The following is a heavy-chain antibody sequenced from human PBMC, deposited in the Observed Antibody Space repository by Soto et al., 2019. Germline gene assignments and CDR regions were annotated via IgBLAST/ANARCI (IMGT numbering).Heavy chain of an antibody. CDR2: VSHDGKTT. CDR1: GFDFSDYS. Sequence: VQLVQSGGGVVQPGRSVSLSCTTSGFDFSDYSFHWVRQAPGQGLEWVGAVSHDGKTTYYADSVRGRFTFSKDNSRDTLYLHMTALRPDDTAVYFCARDTGYDPTRFDLLFDSWGLGTLVTVSS. CDR3: ARDTGYDPTRFDLLFDS. V-gene: IGHV3-30*14. D-gene: IGHD5-12*01. J-gene: IGHJ4*02.